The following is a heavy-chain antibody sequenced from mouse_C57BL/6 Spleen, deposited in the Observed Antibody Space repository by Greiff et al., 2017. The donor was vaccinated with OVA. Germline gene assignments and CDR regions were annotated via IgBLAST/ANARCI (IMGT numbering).Heavy chain of an antibody. V-gene: IGHV1-69*01. D-gene: IGHD2-4*01. CDR2: IDPSDSYT. CDR3: VHYDPRDYFDY. CDR1: GYAFTSYW. Sequence: QVQLQQPGAELVMPGASVKLSCKASGYAFTSYWMHWVKPRPGQGLEWIGEIDPSDSYTNYNQKFKGKSTLTVDKSSSTAYLQLSSLTSDDFAVYYCVHYDPRDYFDYWGQGTTLTLSS. J-gene: IGHJ2*01.